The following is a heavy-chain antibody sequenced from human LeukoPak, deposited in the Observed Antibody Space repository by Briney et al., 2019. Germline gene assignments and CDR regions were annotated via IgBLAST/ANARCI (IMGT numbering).Heavy chain of an antibody. CDR1: GFTFSSYD. CDR3: ARGTRLGVVDY. V-gene: IGHV3-13*01. CDR2: IGTAGDT. D-gene: IGHD3-16*01. Sequence: GGSLRLSCAASGFTFSSYDMHWVRQATGKGLEWVSAIGTAGDTYYPGSVKGRFTISRENSKNSLCLQMNSLRAGDTAVYYCARGTRLGVVDYWGQGTLVTVSS. J-gene: IGHJ4*02.